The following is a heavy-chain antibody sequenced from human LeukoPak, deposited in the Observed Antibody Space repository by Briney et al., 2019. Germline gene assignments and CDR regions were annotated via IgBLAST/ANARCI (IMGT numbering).Heavy chain of an antibody. V-gene: IGHV5-51*01. CDR3: ARIPSFDFWSGSLFYYFDY. D-gene: IGHD3-3*01. CDR2: IYPGDSDV. J-gene: IGHJ4*02. Sequence: GESLKISCQAFGYSFTTYWIGWVRQMPGNGLECMGIIYPGDSDVRYSPSFQGQVTISADKSISTAYLQWSSLKASGTAMYYCARIPSFDFWSGSLFYYFDYWGQGTLVTVSS. CDR1: GYSFTTYW.